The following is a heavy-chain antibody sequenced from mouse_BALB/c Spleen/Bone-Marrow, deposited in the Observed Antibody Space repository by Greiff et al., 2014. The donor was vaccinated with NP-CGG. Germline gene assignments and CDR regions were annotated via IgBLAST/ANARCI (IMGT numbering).Heavy chain of an antibody. D-gene: IGHD2-4*01. Sequence: VKLQESGPQLVRPGASVKISCKASGYSFTNYWMHWVKQRPGQGLEWIGMIDPSDSETRLNQKSKDKATLTVDKSSITAYMQLSSPTSEDSAVYYCARYDYGLDYWGQDTTLTVSS. J-gene: IGHJ2*01. CDR3: ARYDYGLDY. CDR2: IDPSDSET. CDR1: GYSFTNYW. V-gene: IGHV1S126*01.